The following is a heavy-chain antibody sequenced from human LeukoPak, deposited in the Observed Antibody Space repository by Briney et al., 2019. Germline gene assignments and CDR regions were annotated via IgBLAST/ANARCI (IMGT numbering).Heavy chain of an antibody. D-gene: IGHD3-22*01. J-gene: IGHJ4*02. Sequence: QPGGSLRLSCAASGLTFSSYGMHWVRQAPGKGLEWVAVIWYDGSNKYYADSVKGRFTISRDNSKNTLYLQMNSLRAEDTAVYYCARARADYYDSSGYLELSLDYWGQGTLVTVSS. V-gene: IGHV3-33*01. CDR3: ARARADYYDSSGYLELSLDY. CDR1: GLTFSSYG. CDR2: IWYDGSNK.